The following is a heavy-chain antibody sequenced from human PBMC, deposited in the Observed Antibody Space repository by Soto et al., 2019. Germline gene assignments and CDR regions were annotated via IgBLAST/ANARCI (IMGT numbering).Heavy chain of an antibody. CDR1: GYTFTGYY. J-gene: IGHJ4*02. D-gene: IGHD5-18*01. V-gene: IGHV1-2*04. Sequence: QVQLVQSGVEVRKPGASVKVSCKASGYTFTGYYMHWVRQAPGQGLEWMGWINTNSAVANYAQRFRGWVTMTRDTSSRTAYMELSSLKSDDTAVYYCARGADTYGYWVDYWGQGTLVTVSS. CDR3: ARGADTYGYWVDY. CDR2: INTNSAVA.